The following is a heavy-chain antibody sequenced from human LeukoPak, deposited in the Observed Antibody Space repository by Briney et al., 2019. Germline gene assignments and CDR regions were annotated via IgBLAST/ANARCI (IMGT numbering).Heavy chain of an antibody. CDR2: IIPILGIA. V-gene: IGHV1-69*04. J-gene: IGHJ6*02. CDR3: ARDRGDYGMDV. Sequence: SVKVSCKASGGTFSSYTISWVRQAPGQGLEWMGRIIPILGIANYAQKFQGRVTITADKSTSRAYMELSSLRSEDTAVYYCARDRGDYGMDVWGQGTTVTVSS. CDR1: GGTFSSYT.